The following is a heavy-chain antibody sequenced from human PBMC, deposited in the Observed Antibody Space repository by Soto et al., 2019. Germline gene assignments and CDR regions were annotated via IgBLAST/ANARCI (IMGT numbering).Heavy chain of an antibody. CDR1: GFSISSGYY. CDR2: IYHSGST. CDR3: ARARVPAAISQGGYYFDY. V-gene: IGHV4-38-2*01. Sequence: QVQLQESGPGLVKPSETLSLTCAVSGFSISSGYYWGWIRQPPGKGLEWIGIIYHSGSTYYNPSLKSRVTISVDTSKNQFSLNLSSVTAADTAVYYCARARVPAAISQGGYYFDYWGQGTLVTVSS. J-gene: IGHJ4*02. D-gene: IGHD2-2*01.